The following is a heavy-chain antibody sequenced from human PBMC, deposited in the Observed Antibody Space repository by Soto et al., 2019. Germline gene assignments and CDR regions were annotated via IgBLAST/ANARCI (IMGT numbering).Heavy chain of an antibody. Sequence: GGSLRLSCAAYAFTFSDYAMAWVRQSPGKGLEWVSKIGGRDGSTDYADAVKGRFTISRDNTKNTLHLQMSSLRAEDTALYYCAREDSGWYGEFFQHWGQGTLVTVCS. J-gene: IGHJ1*01. V-gene: IGHV3-23*01. CDR3: AREDSGWYGEFFQH. CDR1: AFTFSDYA. CDR2: IGGRDGST. D-gene: IGHD6-19*01.